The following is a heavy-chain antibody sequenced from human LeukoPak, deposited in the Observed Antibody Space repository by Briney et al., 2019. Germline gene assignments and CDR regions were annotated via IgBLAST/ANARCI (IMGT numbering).Heavy chain of an antibody. Sequence: SQTLSLTCAVSGGAISSGGYSWSWIRQPPGKGLEWIGYIYHSGSTYYNPSLKSRVTISVDTSKNQFSLKLSSVTAADTAVYYCARGCWGKAARRWYYFDYWGQGTLVTVSS. CDR2: IYHSGST. CDR3: ARGCWGKAARRWYYFDY. V-gene: IGHV4-30-2*01. CDR1: GGAISSGGYS. D-gene: IGHD6-6*01. J-gene: IGHJ4*02.